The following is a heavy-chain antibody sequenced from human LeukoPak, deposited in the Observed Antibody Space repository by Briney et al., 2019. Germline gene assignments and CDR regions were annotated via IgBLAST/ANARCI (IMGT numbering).Heavy chain of an antibody. D-gene: IGHD5-18*01. Sequence: ASVKVSCKASGYTFTDYYVHWVRQAPGQGLEWMGWINPNSGDTNYAQKFQGRVTMTRDTSFSTAYMELSRLRFDDTAVYYCARDPGYLPFDYWGQGTLVTVSS. CDR2: INPNSGDT. CDR1: GYTFTDYY. J-gene: IGHJ4*02. V-gene: IGHV1-2*02. CDR3: ARDPGYLPFDY.